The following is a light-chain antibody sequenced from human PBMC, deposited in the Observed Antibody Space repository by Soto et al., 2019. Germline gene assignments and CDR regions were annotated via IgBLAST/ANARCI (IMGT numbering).Light chain of an antibody. CDR1: QSVLYSSNNKNY. J-gene: IGKJ2*01. CDR3: QQYYSTPPYT. Sequence: DIVMTQSPDSLAVSLGERATINCKSSQSVLYSSNNKNYLAWYRQKPGQPPKLIIYWASIRESGVPDRISGSGSGTDFTLTISSLQAEDVAVYYCQQYYSTPPYTFGQGTNLEIK. V-gene: IGKV4-1*01. CDR2: WAS.